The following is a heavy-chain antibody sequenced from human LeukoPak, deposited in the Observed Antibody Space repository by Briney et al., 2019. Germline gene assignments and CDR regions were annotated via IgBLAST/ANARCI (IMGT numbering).Heavy chain of an antibody. V-gene: IGHV3-23*01. CDR1: GFTFSSYA. J-gene: IGHJ4*02. Sequence: PGGSLRLSCAASGFTFSSYAMSWVRQAPGKGLEWVSAISGSGGSTYYADSVKGRFTISRDNSKNTLYLQMNSLRAEDTAVYYCAKDLLWFGELLLDYWGQGTLVTVSS. D-gene: IGHD3-10*01. CDR2: ISGSGGST. CDR3: AKDLLWFGELLLDY.